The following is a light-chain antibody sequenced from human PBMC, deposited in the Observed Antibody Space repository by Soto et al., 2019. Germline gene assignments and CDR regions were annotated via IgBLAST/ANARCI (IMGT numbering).Light chain of an antibody. CDR2: GAS. J-gene: IGKJ4*01. CDR3: QQYGSSPRT. CDR1: QKVDSIY. V-gene: IGKV3-20*01. Sequence: LLTQSTGSLPLPPGPRATLYCTASQKVDSIYVAWYQQKPGQAPRLLIYGASSRATGIPNRFSGSGSGTDFTLTISRLEPEDFAMYYCQQYGSSPRTFGRGTKVDIK.